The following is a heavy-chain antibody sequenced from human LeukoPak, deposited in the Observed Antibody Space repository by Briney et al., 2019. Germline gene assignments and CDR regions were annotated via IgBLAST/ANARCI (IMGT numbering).Heavy chain of an antibody. CDR3: ARFGRGYSYGVDY. D-gene: IGHD5-18*01. CDR1: GYTFTGYY. Sequence: SVKVSCKASGYTFTGYYMHRVRQAPGQGLEWMGRINPNSGGTNYAQKFQGRVTMTRDTSISTAYMELSRLRSDDTAVYYCARFGRGYSYGVDYWGQGTLVTVSS. J-gene: IGHJ4*02. V-gene: IGHV1-2*06. CDR2: INPNSGGT.